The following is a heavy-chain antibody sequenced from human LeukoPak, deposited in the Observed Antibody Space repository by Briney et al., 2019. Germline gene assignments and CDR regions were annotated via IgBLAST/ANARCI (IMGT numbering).Heavy chain of an antibody. CDR1: GYTFTSYG. CDR3: ARGEVVTAIPRWFDP. D-gene: IGHD2-21*02. Sequence: VASVKVSRKASGYTFTSYGISWVRQAPGQGLEWMGWISAYNGNTNYAQKLQGRVTMTTDTSPSTAYMELRSLRSDDTAVYYRARGEVVTAIPRWFDPWGQGTLVTVSS. J-gene: IGHJ5*02. CDR2: ISAYNGNT. V-gene: IGHV1-18*01.